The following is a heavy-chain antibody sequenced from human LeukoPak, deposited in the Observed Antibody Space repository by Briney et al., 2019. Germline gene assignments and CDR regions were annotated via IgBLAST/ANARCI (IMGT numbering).Heavy chain of an antibody. J-gene: IGHJ4*02. Sequence: SETLSLTCTVSGGSISSSSYYWGWIRQPPGKGLEWIGSIYYSGSTYYNPSLKSRVTISVDTSKNQFSLKLTSVTAADTAVYYCARVSSSGWYAGADYWGQGTLVTVSS. CDR2: IYYSGST. D-gene: IGHD6-19*01. V-gene: IGHV4-39*07. CDR3: ARVSSSGWYAGADY. CDR1: GGSISSSSYY.